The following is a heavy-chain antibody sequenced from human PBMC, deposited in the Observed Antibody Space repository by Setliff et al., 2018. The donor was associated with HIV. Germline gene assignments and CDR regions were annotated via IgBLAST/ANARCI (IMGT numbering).Heavy chain of an antibody. D-gene: IGHD6-19*01. CDR3: ARKYTGGPLDY. CDR2: ISTYNGNT. V-gene: IGHV1-18*01. J-gene: IGHJ4*02. CDR1: GYTFTSYG. Sequence: ASAKVSCKASGYTFTSYGITWVRQAPGQGLEWMGWISTYNGNTHYAQKLQGRVTMTTDTSTSTAYMELRSLRSDDTAMYYCARKYTGGPLDYWGQGTLVTVSS.